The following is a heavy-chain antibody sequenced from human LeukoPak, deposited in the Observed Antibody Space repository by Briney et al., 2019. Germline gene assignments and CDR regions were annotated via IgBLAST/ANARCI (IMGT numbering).Heavy chain of an antibody. CDR2: MNPNSGNT. V-gene: IGHV1-8*03. CDR1: GYTFTSYD. D-gene: IGHD3-3*01. CDR3: ARGVAFGYDFWSGYYQTNFDY. J-gene: IGHJ4*02. Sequence: ASVKVSCKASGYTFTSYDINWVRQATGQGLEWMGWMNPNSGNTGYAQKFQGRVTITRNTSISTAYMELSSLRSEDTAVYCCARGVAFGYDFWSGYYQTNFDYSGQGTLVTVSS.